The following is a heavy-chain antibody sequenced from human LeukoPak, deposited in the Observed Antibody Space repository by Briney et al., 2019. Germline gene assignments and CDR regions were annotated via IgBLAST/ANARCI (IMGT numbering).Heavy chain of an antibody. J-gene: IGHJ3*02. CDR3: AKMYIAVAGTSRDAFDI. Sequence: GGSLRLSCAASGFTFSSYAMSWVRQAPGKGLEWVSAISGSGGSTYYADSVKGRFTISRENSKNTLYLQMNSLRAEDTAVYYCAKMYIAVAGTSRDAFDIWGQGTMVTVSS. V-gene: IGHV3-23*01. CDR1: GFTFSSYA. CDR2: ISGSGGST. D-gene: IGHD6-19*01.